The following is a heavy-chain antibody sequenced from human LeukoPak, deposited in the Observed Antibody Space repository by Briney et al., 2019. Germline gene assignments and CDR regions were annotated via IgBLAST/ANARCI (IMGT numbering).Heavy chain of an antibody. V-gene: IGHV3-30-3*01. J-gene: IGHJ4*02. CDR3: ARGLVERAPL. CDR1: GFTFTNYA. Sequence: GRSLRLSCAASGFTFTNYALHWVRQAPGKGLEWVAVISYDGSNKYYADSVKGRFTISRDNSKNTLYLQMNSLRAEDTAVYYCARGLVERAPLWGQGTLVTVSS. CDR2: ISYDGSNK. D-gene: IGHD5-24*01.